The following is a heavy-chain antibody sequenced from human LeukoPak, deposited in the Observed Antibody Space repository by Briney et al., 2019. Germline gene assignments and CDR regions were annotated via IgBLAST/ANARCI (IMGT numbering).Heavy chain of an antibody. J-gene: IGHJ4*01. CDR2: ISAYNGNT. CDR1: GYTFTSYG. CDR3: ARDSPFVSSASLNDY. Sequence: ASVKVSCKASGYTFTSYGISWVRQAPGQGLEWMGWISAYNGNTNYARKLQGRVTMTTDTSTSTAYMELRSLRSDDTAVYYCARDSPFVSSASLNDYWGQEPWSPSPQ. D-gene: IGHD3-16*01. V-gene: IGHV1-18*01.